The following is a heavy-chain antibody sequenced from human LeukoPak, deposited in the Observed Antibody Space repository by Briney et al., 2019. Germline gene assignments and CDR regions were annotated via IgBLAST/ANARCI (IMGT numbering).Heavy chain of an antibody. CDR2: ISSSGSTI. V-gene: IGHV3-48*01. Sequence: GGSLRLSCAASGFTFSSYSMNWVRQAPGKGLEWVSYISSSGSTIYYADSVKGRFTISRDNAKNSLYLQMNSLRAEDTAVYYCARDLAIFGVVTALYYFDYWGQGTLVTVSS. J-gene: IGHJ4*02. D-gene: IGHD3-3*01. CDR1: GFTFSSYS. CDR3: ARDLAIFGVVTALYYFDY.